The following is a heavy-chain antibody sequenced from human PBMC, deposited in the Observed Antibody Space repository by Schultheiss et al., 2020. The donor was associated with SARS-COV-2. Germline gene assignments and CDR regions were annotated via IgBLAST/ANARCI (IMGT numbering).Heavy chain of an antibody. Sequence: GGSLRLSCAASGFTFSNAWMNWVRQAPGKGLVWVSRINSDGSSTSYADSVKGRFTISRDNAKNTLYLQMNSLRAEDTAVYYCARVSEGVVVPNVDYWGQGTRVTVSS. CDR3: ARVSEGVVVPNVDY. J-gene: IGHJ4*02. D-gene: IGHD3-22*01. CDR1: GFTFSNAW. V-gene: IGHV3-74*01. CDR2: INSDGSST.